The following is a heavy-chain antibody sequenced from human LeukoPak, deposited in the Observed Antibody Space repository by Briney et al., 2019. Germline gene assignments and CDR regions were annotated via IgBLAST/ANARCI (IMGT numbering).Heavy chain of an antibody. CDR2: IKQDGSEK. D-gene: IGHD6-13*01. CDR1: TFIFSRYA. V-gene: IGHV3-7*01. J-gene: IGHJ4*02. Sequence: GGSLRLSCAASTFIFSRYAMSWVRQAPGKGLEWVANIKQDGSEKNYVDSVKGRFTISRDNAENSLFLQMNSLRVEDTAVYYCAREWQGGIAAAGTRIEDDYWGQGTLVAVSS. CDR3: AREWQGGIAAAGTRIEDDY.